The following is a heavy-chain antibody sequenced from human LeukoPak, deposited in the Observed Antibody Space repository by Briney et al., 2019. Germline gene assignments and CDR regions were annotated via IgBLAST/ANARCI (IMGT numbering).Heavy chain of an antibody. CDR1: GDSINSLDL. Sequence: SETLSLTCTVSGDSINSLDLWSWVRQPPGKGLEWIGEMYLSGTTHSNPSVKSRVTISIDKSKNQFFLKLNSVTAADTAVYYCARHYGPWGQGTLVTVSS. J-gene: IGHJ5*02. D-gene: IGHD3-16*01. CDR2: MYLSGTT. CDR3: ARHYGP. V-gene: IGHV4-4*02.